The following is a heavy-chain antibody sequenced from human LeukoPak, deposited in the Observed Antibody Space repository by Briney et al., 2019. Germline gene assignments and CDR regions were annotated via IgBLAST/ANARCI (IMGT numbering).Heavy chain of an antibody. J-gene: IGHJ4*02. CDR3: ARVRGDYYLHY. CDR1: GFTFSSYW. CDR2: IKQYGSEK. Sequence: GGSLRLSCAASGFTFSSYWMSWVRQAPGKGLEWVANIKQYGSEKYYVDSVKGRFTISRDNAKNSLCLQMNSLRAEDAAVYYCARVRGDYYLHYWGQGTLVTVSS. D-gene: IGHD2-21*02. V-gene: IGHV3-7*01.